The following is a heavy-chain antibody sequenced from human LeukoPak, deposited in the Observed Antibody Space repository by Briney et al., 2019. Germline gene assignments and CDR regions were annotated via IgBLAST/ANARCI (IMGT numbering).Heavy chain of an antibody. D-gene: IGHD2-15*01. CDR1: GNTLTSYA. V-gene: IGHV1-3*03. J-gene: IGHJ3*02. Sequence: ASVKVSCKASGNTLTSYAIHWVRQAPGQRLEWMGWINGDNGNAKYSPEFQGRVTITRDTSASTAYMELSSLRSEDTAVYYCASRYCSGGSCYPTNDAFDIWGQGTMVTVSS. CDR3: ASRYCSGGSCYPTNDAFDI. CDR2: INGDNGNA.